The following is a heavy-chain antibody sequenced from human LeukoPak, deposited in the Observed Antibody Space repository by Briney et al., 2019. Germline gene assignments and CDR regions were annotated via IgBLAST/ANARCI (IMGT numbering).Heavy chain of an antibody. J-gene: IGHJ4*02. CDR2: ISSDGSEA. CDR1: GFIFSKFG. Sequence: GGSLRLSCAASGFIFSKFGIHWVRQTPNKGLESVAVISSDGSEAYYANSVKGRFTISRDNSKNTLYLQMNSLRAEDTAVYYCARAYYDSSGYRGLLDYWGQGTLVTVSS. V-gene: IGHV3-30-3*01. D-gene: IGHD3-22*01. CDR3: ARAYYDSSGYRGLLDY.